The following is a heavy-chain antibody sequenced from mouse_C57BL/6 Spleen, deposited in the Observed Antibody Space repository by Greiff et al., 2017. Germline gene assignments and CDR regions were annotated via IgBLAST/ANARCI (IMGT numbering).Heavy chain of an antibody. D-gene: IGHD1-1*01. CDR3: ARRGYYGSSADWYFDV. Sequence: QVTLKVCGPGILQSSQTLSLTCSFSGFSLSTSGMGVSWIRQPSGKGLEWLAHIYWDDDKRYNPSLKSRLTISKDTSRNQVFLKITSVDTADTATYYCARRGYYGSSADWYFDVWGTGTTVTVSS. CDR1: GFSLSTSGMG. V-gene: IGHV8-12*01. J-gene: IGHJ1*03. CDR2: IYWDDDK.